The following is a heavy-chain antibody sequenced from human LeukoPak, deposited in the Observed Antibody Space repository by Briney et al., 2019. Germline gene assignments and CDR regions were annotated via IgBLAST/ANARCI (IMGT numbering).Heavy chain of an antibody. V-gene: IGHV3-7*01. D-gene: IGHD5-24*01. CDR1: GFTFSSYW. Sequence: PGGSLRLSCAVSGFTFSSYWMSWVRQAPGKGLEWVANIKQDGSEKYYVDSVKGRFTISRDNAKNSLYLQMNSLRAEDTAVYYCARDLGWLQDFWGQGTLVTVSS. CDR2: IKQDGSEK. CDR3: ARDLGWLQDF. J-gene: IGHJ4*02.